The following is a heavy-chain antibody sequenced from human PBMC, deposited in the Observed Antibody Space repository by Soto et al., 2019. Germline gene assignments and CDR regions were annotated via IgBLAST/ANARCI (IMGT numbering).Heavy chain of an antibody. Sequence: ASETLSLTCTVSGGSISSYYWSWIRQPPGKGLEWIGYIYYSGSTNYNPSLKSRVTISVDTSKNHFSLKLSSVTAADTAVYYCAREGSGYDYNYYYYYMDVWGKGTTVTVSS. CDR2: IYYSGST. CDR1: GGSISSYY. V-gene: IGHV4-59*01. D-gene: IGHD5-12*01. J-gene: IGHJ6*03. CDR3: AREGSGYDYNYYYYYMDV.